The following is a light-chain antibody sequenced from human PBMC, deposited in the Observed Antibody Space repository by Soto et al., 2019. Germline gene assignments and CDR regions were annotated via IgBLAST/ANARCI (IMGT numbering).Light chain of an antibody. CDR3: ISYTVSRSYV. J-gene: IGLJ1*01. V-gene: IGLV2-14*01. Sequence: QSVLTQPASVSGSPGQSITISCSGTSSDIGAYDHVAWFQQFPGKTPKLMIYSVSNRPSGVSYRFSGPKSGNTASLTISGLQAEDEADYYCISYTVSRSYVFGTGTKVTVL. CDR1: SSDIGAYDH. CDR2: SVS.